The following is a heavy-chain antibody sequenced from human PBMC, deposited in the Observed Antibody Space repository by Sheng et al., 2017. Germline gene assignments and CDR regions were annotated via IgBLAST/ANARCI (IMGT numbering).Heavy chain of an antibody. D-gene: IGHD2-2*01. CDR1: GDSITSDNYY. CDR3: ARGRFLGYCSRTTCYIDY. J-gene: IGHJ4*02. CDR2: MYYSGTN. Sequence: QLQLQESGPGLVKPSETLSLTCSVTGDSITSDNYYWGWIRQPPGKGLEWIANMYYSGTNYYNPSLKSRVTISVDTSKNQFSLRLSSVTAADTAVYFCARGRFLGYCSRTTCYIDYWGQGTLVTVSS. V-gene: IGHV4-39*07.